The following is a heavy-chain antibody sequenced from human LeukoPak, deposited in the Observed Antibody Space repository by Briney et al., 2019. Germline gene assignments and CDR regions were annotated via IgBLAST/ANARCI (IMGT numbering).Heavy chain of an antibody. D-gene: IGHD3-22*01. CDR3: ARAMYYYDSSGYYRTDAFDI. CDR2: INSDGSST. CDR1: GFTFSSYW. J-gene: IGHJ3*02. V-gene: IGHV3-74*01. Sequence: GGSLRLSCAASGFTFSSYWMHWVRQAPGKGLVWVSRINSDGSSTSYADSVKGRFTISRDNAKSTLYLQMNSLRAEDTAVYYCARAMYYYDSSGYYRTDAFDIWGQGTMVTVSS.